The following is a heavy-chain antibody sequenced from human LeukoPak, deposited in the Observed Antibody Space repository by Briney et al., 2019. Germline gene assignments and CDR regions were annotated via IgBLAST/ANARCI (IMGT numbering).Heavy chain of an antibody. J-gene: IGHJ5*02. CDR2: INPNSGGT. D-gene: IGHD3-3*01. Sequence: ASVKVSCKASGGTFSSYAISWVRQAPGQGLEWMGWINPNSGGTNYAQKFQGRVTMTRDTSISTAYMELSRLRSDDTAVYYRASLPDFWSGYYDGFDPWGQGTLVTVSS. CDR1: GGTFSSYA. CDR3: ASLPDFWSGYYDGFDP. V-gene: IGHV1-2*02.